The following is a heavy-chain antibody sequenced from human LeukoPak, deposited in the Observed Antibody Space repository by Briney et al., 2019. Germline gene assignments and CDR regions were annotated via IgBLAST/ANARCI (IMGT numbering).Heavy chain of an antibody. CDR2: ISGSGGST. D-gene: IGHD3-10*01. CDR1: VFTYSIYA. CDR3: VWFGEFFDY. J-gene: IGHJ4*02. Sequence: PGGSLRLFCAASVFTYSIYAMSWVRQPPGKGLECVSAISGSGGSTYYADSVKGRFTISRDNSKNTLYLQMNSLRAEDTAVYYCVWFGEFFDYWGQGTLVTVSS. V-gene: IGHV3-23*01.